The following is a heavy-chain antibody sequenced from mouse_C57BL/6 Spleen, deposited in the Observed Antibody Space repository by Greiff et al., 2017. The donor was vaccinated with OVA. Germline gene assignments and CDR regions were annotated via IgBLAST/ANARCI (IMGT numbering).Heavy chain of an antibody. CDR1: GFNIKDYY. D-gene: IGHD1-1*01. V-gene: IGHV14-2*01. CDR3: ALYYGEAHWYFDV. J-gene: IGHJ1*03. Sequence: VQLKESGAELVKPGASVKLSCTASGFNIKDYYMHWVKQRTEQGLEWIGRIDPEDGETKYAPKFQGKATITADTSSNTAYLQLSSLTSEDTAVYYCALYYGEAHWYFDVWGTGTTVTVSS. CDR2: IDPEDGET.